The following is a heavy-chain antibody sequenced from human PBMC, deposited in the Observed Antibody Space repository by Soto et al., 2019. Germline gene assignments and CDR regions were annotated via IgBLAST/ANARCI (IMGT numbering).Heavy chain of an antibody. CDR3: ARASIAAAGYYFDY. V-gene: IGHV3-53*01. CDR2: IYSGGST. J-gene: IGHJ4*02. D-gene: IGHD6-13*01. CDR1: GFTVSTNY. Sequence: GGSLRLSCAASGFTVSTNYMSWVRQAPGKGLEWVSVIYSGGSTYYADSVKGRFTISRDNSKNTLYLQMNSLRAEDTAVYYCARASIAAAGYYFDYWGQGTLVTVSS.